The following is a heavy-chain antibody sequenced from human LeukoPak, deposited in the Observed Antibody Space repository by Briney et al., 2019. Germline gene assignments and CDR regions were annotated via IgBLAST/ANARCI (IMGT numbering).Heavy chain of an antibody. CDR3: AGAYSGTYYYFDY. D-gene: IGHD1-26*01. Sequence: PSETLSLTCTVSSGSIISYYWSWIRQPPGKGLEWIGYVYYSGRINYNPSLKSRVTISLDTSKNQFSLKLRSVTAADTAVYYCAGAYSGTYYYFDYWGQGTLVTVSS. V-gene: IGHV4-59*01. CDR2: VYYSGRI. J-gene: IGHJ4*02. CDR1: SGSIISYY.